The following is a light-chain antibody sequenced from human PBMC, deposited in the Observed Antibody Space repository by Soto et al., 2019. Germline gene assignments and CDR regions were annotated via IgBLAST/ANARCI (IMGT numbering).Light chain of an antibody. V-gene: IGKV3-15*01. J-gene: IGKJ2*01. CDR3: QQYNNWPPKYT. CDR1: QSVSSN. CDR2: GAS. Sequence: EIVMMQSPATLSVSPGERATLSCRASQSVSSNLAWYQQKPGQSPRLLIYGASTRATDIPARFSGSGSGTEFTLTISSLQSEDFAVYYCQQYNNWPPKYTFGQGTKLEIK.